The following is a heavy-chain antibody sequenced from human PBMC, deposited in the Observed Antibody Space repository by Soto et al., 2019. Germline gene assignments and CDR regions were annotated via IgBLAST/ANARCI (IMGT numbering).Heavy chain of an antibody. D-gene: IGHD5-12*01. V-gene: IGHV3-30*18. CDR1: GFTFSTYG. CDR2: ISYSGIST. J-gene: IGHJ4*02. CDR3: ANEKDKWLQSPGDS. Sequence: QAQLVESGGGVVQPGSSLRLSCAASGFTFSTYGMHWVRQAPGKGLEWVGMISYSGISTYFADSVKGRFTISRDNSKNTLYLQMNSLTSDDSGIYFCANEKDKWLQSPGDSWGQGTLVTVSS.